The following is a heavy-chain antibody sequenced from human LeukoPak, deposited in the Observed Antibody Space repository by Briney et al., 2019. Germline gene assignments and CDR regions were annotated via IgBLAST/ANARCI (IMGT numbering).Heavy chain of an antibody. D-gene: IGHD3-22*01. V-gene: IGHV1-18*01. J-gene: IGHJ4*02. CDR2: ISAYNGNT. Sequence: ASVKVSCKASGYTFTSYGISWVRQAPGQGLEWMGWISAYNGNTNYAQKLQGRVTMTTDTSTSTAYMELRSLRSDDTAVYYCARYDSSGYYYGYFDYWVRGTLVTVSS. CDR1: GYTFTSYG. CDR3: ARYDSSGYYYGYFDY.